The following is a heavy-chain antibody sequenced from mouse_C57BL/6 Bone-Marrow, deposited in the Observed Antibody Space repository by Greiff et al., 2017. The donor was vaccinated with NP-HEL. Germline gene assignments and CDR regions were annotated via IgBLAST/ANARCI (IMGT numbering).Heavy chain of an antibody. J-gene: IGHJ3*01. CDR2: INPNNGGT. D-gene: IGHD2-5*01. CDR3: AREGYSNYEDWFAY. CDR1: GYTFTDYN. V-gene: IGHV1-22*01. Sequence: VQLQQSGPELVKPGASVKMSCKASGYTFTDYNMHWVKQSHGKSLEWIGYINPNNGGTSYNQKFKGKATLTVNKSSSTAYMELRSLTSEDSAVYYCAREGYSNYEDWFAYWGQGTLVTVSA.